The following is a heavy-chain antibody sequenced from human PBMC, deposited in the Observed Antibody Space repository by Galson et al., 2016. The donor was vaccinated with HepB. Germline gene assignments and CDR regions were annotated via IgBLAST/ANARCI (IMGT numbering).Heavy chain of an antibody. Sequence: SLRLSCAASGFSIGIYAMNWVRQAPGKGLEWVSYINDVGSALYYADSVKGRFTISRDNAKNSLYLQMNSLRDEDTAVYYCARDNLRGYAIDYWGQGSLVTVSS. CDR1: GFSIGIYA. V-gene: IGHV3-48*03. D-gene: IGHD5-18*01. J-gene: IGHJ4*02. CDR2: INDVGSAL. CDR3: ARDNLRGYAIDY.